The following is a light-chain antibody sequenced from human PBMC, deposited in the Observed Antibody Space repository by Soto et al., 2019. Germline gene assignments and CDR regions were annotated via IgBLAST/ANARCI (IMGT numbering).Light chain of an antibody. V-gene: IGLV2-14*03. CDR3: VSYTSSNTVV. CDR2: DVS. Sequence: QSALTQPASVSGSPGQSITISCTGTSSDVGGYNFVSWYQHHPGKAPKLMIYDVSNRPSGVSNRFSGSKSGNTASLTISGLQAEDEADYYFVSYTSSNTVVFGGGTKLTVL. CDR1: SSDVGGYNF. J-gene: IGLJ2*01.